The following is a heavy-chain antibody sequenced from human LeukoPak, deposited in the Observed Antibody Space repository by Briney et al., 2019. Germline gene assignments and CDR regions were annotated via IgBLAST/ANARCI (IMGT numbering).Heavy chain of an antibody. V-gene: IGHV3-21*06. CDR3: ASGGATVWGY. Sequence: GGSLRLSCAASGFTFSSYWMSWVRQAPGKGLEWISAITSDSNLIYYADSMRGRITISRDNAENSVYLQMNGLRAEDTAIYYCASGGATVWGYWGQGALVIVSS. CDR2: ITSDSNLI. J-gene: IGHJ4*02. CDR1: GFTFSSYW. D-gene: IGHD3-16*01.